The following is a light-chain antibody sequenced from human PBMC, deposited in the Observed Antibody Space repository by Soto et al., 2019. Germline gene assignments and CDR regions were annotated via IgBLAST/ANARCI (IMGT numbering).Light chain of an antibody. CDR2: GAS. CDR1: QSVGSSQ. J-gene: IGKJ5*01. CDR3: QQRSNWPSIT. V-gene: IGKV3D-20*02. Sequence: EIVLTQSPGTLSLSPGERAALSCRASQSVGSSQLAWYQQKPGQAPRLLIYGASTRAAGTPDRFSGSGSGTDFTLTISSLEAEDSAVYYCQQRSNWPSITFGQGTRLEIK.